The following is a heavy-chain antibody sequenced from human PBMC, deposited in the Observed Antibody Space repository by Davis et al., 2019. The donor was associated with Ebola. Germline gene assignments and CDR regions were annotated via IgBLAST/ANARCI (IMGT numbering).Heavy chain of an antibody. CDR3: AKDGERSSGWLIVYFDY. V-gene: IGHV1-46*01. D-gene: IGHD6-19*01. CDR1: GYTFSSNY. Sequence: AASVKVSCKASGYTFSSNYLHWVRQAPGQGLEWMGIINPGGGSTRYAQKFQGRVTMTRDMSTSTFYMELSSLRAEDTAVYYCAKDGERSSGWLIVYFDYWGQGTLVTVSS. CDR2: INPGGGST. J-gene: IGHJ4*02.